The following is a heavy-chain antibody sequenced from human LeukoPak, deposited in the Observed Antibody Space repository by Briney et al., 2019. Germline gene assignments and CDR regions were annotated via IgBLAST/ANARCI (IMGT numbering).Heavy chain of an antibody. CDR2: ISSSSSYI. D-gene: IGHD3-3*01. CDR3: ARWPYDFWSGSPLYYYGMDV. J-gene: IGHJ6*02. CDR1: GFTFSSYS. V-gene: IGHV3-21*01. Sequence: PGGSLRLSCAASGFTFSSYSMNWVRQAPGKGLEWVSSISSSSSYIYYADSVKGRFTISRDNAKNSLYPQMNSLRAEDTAVYYCARWPYDFWSGSPLYYYGMDVWGQGTTVTVSS.